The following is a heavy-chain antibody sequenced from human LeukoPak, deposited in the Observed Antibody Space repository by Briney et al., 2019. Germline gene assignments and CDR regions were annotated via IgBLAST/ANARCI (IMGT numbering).Heavy chain of an antibody. CDR2: ISGSGGST. CDR1: GFTFSSYA. V-gene: IGHV3-23*01. CDR3: AKGYSSAWYYFDC. J-gene: IGHJ4*02. D-gene: IGHD6-19*01. Sequence: GGSLRLSCAASGFTFSSYAMSWVRQAPGKGLEWVSAISGSGGSTNYAGSVKGRFTISRDNSENTLYLQLNSLRAEDTALYYCAKGYSSAWYYFDCWGQGTLVTVSS.